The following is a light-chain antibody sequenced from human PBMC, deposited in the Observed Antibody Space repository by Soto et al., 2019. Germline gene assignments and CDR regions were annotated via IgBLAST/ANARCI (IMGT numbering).Light chain of an antibody. CDR3: CSYAGSSTSPYV. V-gene: IGLV2-23*02. CDR2: EVS. CDR1: SSDVGSYNL. J-gene: IGLJ1*01. Sequence: QSALTQPASVSGSPGQSITISCTGTSSDVGSYNLVPWYQQHPGKAPKLMIYEVSKRPSGVSNRFSGSKSGNTASLTISGLQAEDEADYYCCSYAGSSTSPYVFGTGTKLTAL.